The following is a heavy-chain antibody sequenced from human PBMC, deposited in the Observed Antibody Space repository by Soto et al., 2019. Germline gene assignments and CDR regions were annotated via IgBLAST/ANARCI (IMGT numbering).Heavy chain of an antibody. D-gene: IGHD3-22*01. J-gene: IGHJ4*02. V-gene: IGHV3-33*01. CDR2: IWYDGSNK. Sequence: QVQLVESGGGVVQPGRSLRLSCAASGFTFSSYGMHWVRQAPGKGLEWVAVIWYDGSNKYYADSVKGRFTISRDNSKNTLYMQMNSRRAGDTAVYYCARDRLWSRAGSGFFDYWGQGTLVTVSS. CDR3: ARDRLWSRAGSGFFDY. CDR1: GFTFSSYG.